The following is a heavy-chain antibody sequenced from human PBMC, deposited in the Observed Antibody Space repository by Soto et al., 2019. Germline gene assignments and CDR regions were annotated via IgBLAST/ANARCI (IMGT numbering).Heavy chain of an antibody. D-gene: IGHD3-16*01. V-gene: IGHV4-31*11. CDR1: GGSTSSDTCY. CDR3: ARGQIVMLN. J-gene: IGHJ4*02. Sequence: LSVACAVYGGSTSSDTCYSSWIRQYPGRGLEWIGYISHNAVTWYNPSLQSRVNISIDKSANHFSLTLKSVTAADTAVYYCARGQIVMLNWGQGTLVTVSS. CDR2: ISHNAVT.